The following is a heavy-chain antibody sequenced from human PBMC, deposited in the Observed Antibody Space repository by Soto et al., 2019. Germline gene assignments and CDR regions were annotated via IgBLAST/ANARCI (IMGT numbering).Heavy chain of an antibody. CDR3: ARANILTGYYSYYYYYGMDV. CDR2: IYYSGST. D-gene: IGHD3-9*01. V-gene: IGHV4-31*03. Sequence: SETLSLTCTVSGGSISSGGYYWSWIRQHPGKGLEWIGYIYYSGSTYYNPSLKSRVAISVDTSKNQFSLKLSSVTAADTAVYYCARANILTGYYSYYYYYGMDVWGQGTTVTVSS. CDR1: GGSISSGGYY. J-gene: IGHJ6*02.